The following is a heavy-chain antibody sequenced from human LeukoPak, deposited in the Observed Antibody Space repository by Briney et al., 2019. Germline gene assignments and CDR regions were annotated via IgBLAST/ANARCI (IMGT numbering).Heavy chain of an antibody. CDR3: ARERLRIDSSGYSPFDY. Sequence: ASVKVSCTASRYTFTGYYMHWVRQAPGQGLEWMGWINPNGGGTNYAQKFQGRVTMTRDTSISTAYMELSRLRSDDTAVYYCARERLRIDSSGYSPFDYWGQGTLVTVSS. J-gene: IGHJ4*02. D-gene: IGHD3-22*01. CDR1: RYTFTGYY. CDR2: INPNGGGT. V-gene: IGHV1-2*02.